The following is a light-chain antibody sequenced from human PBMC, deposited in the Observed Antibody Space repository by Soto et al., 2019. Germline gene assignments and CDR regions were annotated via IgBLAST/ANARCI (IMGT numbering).Light chain of an antibody. Sequence: EFVLTQSPGTLSLSPGERATLSCRASQSVSSTYLAWYQQKPGQAPRPLIYGASSRATGIPDRFSGSGSGTDFTLTISRLEPEDFAVYYCQQYGSSPPITFGQGTRLEIK. V-gene: IGKV3-20*01. CDR2: GAS. CDR1: QSVSSTY. CDR3: QQYGSSPPIT. J-gene: IGKJ5*01.